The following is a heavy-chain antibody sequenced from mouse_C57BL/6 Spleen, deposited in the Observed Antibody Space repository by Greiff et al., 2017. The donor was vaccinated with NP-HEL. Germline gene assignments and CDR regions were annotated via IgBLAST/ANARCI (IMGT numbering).Heavy chain of an antibody. D-gene: IGHD1-1*01. CDR2: IYPSDSET. CDR3: ARGTTVVGYYFDY. J-gene: IGHJ2*01. V-gene: IGHV1-61*01. Sequence: VQLQQPGAELVRPGSSVKLSCKASGYTFTSYWMDWVKQRPGQGLEWIGNIYPSDSETHYNQKFKDKATLTVDKSSSTAYMQLSSLTSEDSAVYYCARGTTVVGYYFDYWGQGTTLTVSS. CDR1: GYTFTSYW.